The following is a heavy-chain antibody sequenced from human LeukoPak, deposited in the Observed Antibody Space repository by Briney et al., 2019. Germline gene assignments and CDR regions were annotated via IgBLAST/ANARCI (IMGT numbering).Heavy chain of an antibody. CDR2: IYYSGST. D-gene: IGHD2-15*01. CDR3: ASFVVAGTDHFDY. CDR1: GGSISSYY. Sequence: SETLSLTRTVSGGSISSYYWSWIRQPPGKGLEWIGYIYYSGSTNYNPSLKSRVTISVDTSKNQFSLKLSSVTAADTAVYYCASFVVAGTDHFDYWGQGTLVTVSS. V-gene: IGHV4-59*08. J-gene: IGHJ4*02.